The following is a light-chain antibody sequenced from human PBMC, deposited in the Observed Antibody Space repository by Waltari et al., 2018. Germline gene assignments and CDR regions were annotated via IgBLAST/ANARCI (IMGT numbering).Light chain of an antibody. CDR1: QSVSSNF. CDR2: AAS. Sequence: EIVLTQSPGTLSLSPGERATLSCRASQSVSSNFLAWYQQKPGQAPSHLIYAASSRATGIPDRFSGSGSGTDFSLTISRLEPEDFAVYYCQQYGSSPLTFGGGTKVEIK. CDR3: QQYGSSPLT. V-gene: IGKV3-20*01. J-gene: IGKJ4*01.